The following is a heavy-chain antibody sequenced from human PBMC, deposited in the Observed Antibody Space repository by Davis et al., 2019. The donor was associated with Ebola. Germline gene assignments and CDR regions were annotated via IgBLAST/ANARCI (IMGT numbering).Heavy chain of an antibody. Sequence: PGGSLRLSCAASGFTFSSYSMNWVRQAPGKGLEWVSYISSSSSTIYYADSVKGRFTISRDNAKNSLYLQMNSLRDEDTAVYYCAKDLEITIFGSGMDVWGKGTTVTVSS. CDR3: AKDLEITIFGSGMDV. V-gene: IGHV3-48*02. CDR2: ISSSSSTI. J-gene: IGHJ6*04. CDR1: GFTFSSYS. D-gene: IGHD3-3*01.